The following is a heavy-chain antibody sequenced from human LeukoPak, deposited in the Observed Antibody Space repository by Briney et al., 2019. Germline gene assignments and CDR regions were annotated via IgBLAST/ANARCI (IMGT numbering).Heavy chain of an antibody. J-gene: IGHJ2*01. V-gene: IGHV4-30-2*01. CDR2: IYHSGST. CDR1: GGSISSGGYS. D-gene: IGHD2-15*01. CDR3: ASSPGYCSGGSCYSHWYFDL. Sequence: SQTLSLTCAVSGGSISSGGYSWSWIRQPPGKGLEWIGYIYHSGSTYYNPSLKSRVTISVDRSKNQFSLKLSSVTAADTAVYYCASSPGYCSGGSCYSHWYFDLWGRGTLVTVSS.